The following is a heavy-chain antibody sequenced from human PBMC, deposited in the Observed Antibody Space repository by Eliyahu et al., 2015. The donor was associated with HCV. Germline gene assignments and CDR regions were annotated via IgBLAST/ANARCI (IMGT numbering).Heavy chain of an antibody. J-gene: IGHJ4*02. Sequence: EVRLVESGGGLIQPGGSLRLSCAASGFIVSRYYMSWVRQAPGKGLEWVSVIYSGGSTYYADSVKGRFTISRDNSMNTVYFQMISLRAEDTAVYYCARDRTFCSGGSCYSVADYWGQGTLVTVSS. V-gene: IGHV3-53*01. CDR1: GFIVSRYY. D-gene: IGHD2-15*01. CDR2: IYSGGST. CDR3: ARDRTFCSGGSCYSVADY.